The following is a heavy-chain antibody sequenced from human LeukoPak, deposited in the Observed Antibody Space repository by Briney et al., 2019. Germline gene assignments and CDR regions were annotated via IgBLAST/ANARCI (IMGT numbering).Heavy chain of an antibody. V-gene: IGHV3-74*01. CDR3: ARGSIAARDIRGSVY. D-gene: IGHD6-6*01. J-gene: IGHJ4*02. Sequence: GGSLRLSCVASGFTFSRYWMYWVRQAPGEGLMWVSHISNDGSVTRYADSVKGRFTISRDNAKNSLYLQMNSLRAEDTAVYYCARGSIAARDIRGSVYWGQGTLVTVSS. CDR2: ISNDGSVT. CDR1: GFTFSRYW.